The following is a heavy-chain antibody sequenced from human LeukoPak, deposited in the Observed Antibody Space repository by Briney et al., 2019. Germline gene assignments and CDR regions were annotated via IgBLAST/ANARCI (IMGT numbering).Heavy chain of an antibody. J-gene: IGHJ3*02. D-gene: IGHD3-22*01. Sequence: GGSLRLSCAASGFTFSSYAMSWVRQAPGKGLEWVSAISGSGGSTYYADSVKGRFTISRDNSKNTLYQQMNSLRAEDTAVYYCAKVVPYYYDSSGYYYPGAFDIWGQGTMVTVSS. V-gene: IGHV3-23*01. CDR1: GFTFSSYA. CDR3: AKVVPYYYDSSGYYYPGAFDI. CDR2: ISGSGGST.